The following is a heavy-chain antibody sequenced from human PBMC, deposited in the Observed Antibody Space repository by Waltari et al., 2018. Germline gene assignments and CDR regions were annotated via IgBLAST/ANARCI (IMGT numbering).Heavy chain of an antibody. CDR1: VDSFGGYG. CDR2: IIPNFGIP. D-gene: IGHD3-16*01. V-gene: IGHV1-69*12. Sequence: HVQLVQSGAEVKKPGSSVKVFCKASVDSFGGYGISWVRLAPGEGLECRGGIIPNFGIPEFSQQFQDSLTITADESTSPAYMELSSLSSEDTAIYYCARHELGISQYYYNMYVWGQGTTVTISS. J-gene: IGHJ6*02. CDR3: ARHELGISQYYYNMYV.